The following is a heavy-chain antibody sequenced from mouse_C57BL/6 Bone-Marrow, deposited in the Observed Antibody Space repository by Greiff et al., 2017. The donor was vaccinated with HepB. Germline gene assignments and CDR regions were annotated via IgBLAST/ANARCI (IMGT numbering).Heavy chain of an antibody. Sequence: EVKLVESGGGLVKPGGSLKLSCAASGFTFSDYGMHWVRQAPEKGLEWVAYISSGSSTIYYADTVKGRFTISRDNAKNTLFLQMTSLRSEDTAMYYCARDYYVGDYYAMDYWGQGTSVTVSS. CDR1: GFTFSDYG. J-gene: IGHJ4*01. D-gene: IGHD1-1*01. V-gene: IGHV5-17*01. CDR2: ISSGSSTI. CDR3: ARDYYVGDYYAMDY.